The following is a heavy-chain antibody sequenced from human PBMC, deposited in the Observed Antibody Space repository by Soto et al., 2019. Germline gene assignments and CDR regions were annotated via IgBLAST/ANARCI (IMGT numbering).Heavy chain of an antibody. Sequence: PGGSLRLSCAASGFTFDDYAMHWVRQAPGKGLEWVSGISWNSGSIGYADSVKGRFTISRDNAKNSLYLQMNSLRAEDTALYYCAKAPGKEWELVAYYYYGMDVWGQGTTVTVS. CDR2: ISWNSGSI. J-gene: IGHJ6*02. CDR3: AKAPGKEWELVAYYYYGMDV. V-gene: IGHV3-9*01. D-gene: IGHD1-26*01. CDR1: GFTFDDYA.